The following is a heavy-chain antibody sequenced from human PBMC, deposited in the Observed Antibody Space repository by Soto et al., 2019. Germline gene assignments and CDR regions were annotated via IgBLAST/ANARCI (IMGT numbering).Heavy chain of an antibody. CDR2: ISGSGGST. J-gene: IGHJ6*02. CDR1: GFTFSSYA. CDR3: ARYGDYHNLGYYSMDV. V-gene: IGHV3-23*02. Sequence: EVQLLESGGGLVQPGGSLRLSCAASGFTFSSYAMSWVRQAPGKGLEWVSAISGSGGSTYYNPSLKSRVTISVDTSKNQSSLKLSSVTAADTAVYYCARYGDYHNLGYYSMDVWGQGTTVTVSS. D-gene: IGHD4-17*01.